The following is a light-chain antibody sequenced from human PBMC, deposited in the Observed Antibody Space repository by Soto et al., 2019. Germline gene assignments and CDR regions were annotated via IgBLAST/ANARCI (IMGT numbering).Light chain of an antibody. J-gene: IGKJ1*01. Sequence: PGARATLSCRADQHVGHGRLAWYQKKPGQAPRLLLYDTSSRATGVPDRFSGSGSGTDFSLTISRLEPEDFAVYYCQQYGNSKSFGQGTKVEIK. CDR2: DTS. CDR1: QHVGHGR. CDR3: QQYGNSKS. V-gene: IGKV3-20*01.